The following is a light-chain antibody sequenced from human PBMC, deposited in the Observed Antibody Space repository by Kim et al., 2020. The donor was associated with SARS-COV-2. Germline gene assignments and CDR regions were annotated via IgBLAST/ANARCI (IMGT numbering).Light chain of an antibody. CDR3: QQYDTSPYT. CDR1: QSVSSNY. Sequence: WAPGASATLSCRAGQSVSSNYVAWYHQRPGQAPRLLIYLASTRATGAPDRFSGSGSGTDFTLTIRRLEPEDSGVFYCQQYDTSPYTFGQGTKLEI. CDR2: LAS. J-gene: IGKJ2*01. V-gene: IGKV3-20*01.